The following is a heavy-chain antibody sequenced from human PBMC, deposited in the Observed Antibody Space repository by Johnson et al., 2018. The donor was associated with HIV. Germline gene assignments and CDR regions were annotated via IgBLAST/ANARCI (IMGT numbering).Heavy chain of an antibody. Sequence: QVQLVESGGGVVQPGRSLILSCAASGFTFSSYAMHWVRQAPGKGLEWVAVISYDGSNKYYADSVKGRFTISRDNSKNTLYLQMNSLRVEETALYYCTKAIWGGGNLGMGAFDIWGQGTMVTVSS. CDR3: TKAIWGGGNLGMGAFDI. D-gene: IGHD4-23*01. V-gene: IGHV3-30*04. CDR1: GFTFSSYA. CDR2: ISYDGSNK. J-gene: IGHJ3*02.